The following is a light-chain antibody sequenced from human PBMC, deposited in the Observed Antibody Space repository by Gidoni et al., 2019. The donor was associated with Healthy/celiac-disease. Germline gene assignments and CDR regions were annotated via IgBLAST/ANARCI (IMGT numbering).Light chain of an antibody. CDR3: QQRSNWPYT. Sequence: EIVLIQSPATLSLSPGERATLSCRASQSVSSYLAWYQQKPGQAPRLLIYDASNRATGIPARFSGSGSGTDFTLTISSLEPEDFAVYYCQQRSNWPYTFGQGTKLEIK. CDR2: DAS. V-gene: IGKV3-11*01. J-gene: IGKJ2*01. CDR1: QSVSSY.